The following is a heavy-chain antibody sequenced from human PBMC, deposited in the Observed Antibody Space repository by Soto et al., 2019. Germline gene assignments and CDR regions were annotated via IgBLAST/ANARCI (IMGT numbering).Heavy chain of an antibody. CDR2: ISDDGSTA. CDR3: ARGPRVSSTGTGAH. J-gene: IGHJ4*02. V-gene: IGHV3-74*01. CDR1: GFTFSAYW. Sequence: GGSLRLSCAVSGFTFSAYWIHWVRQVPGKGLTWVSRISDDGSTAAYEDSVGGRFVISRDNAKNSLYLEMNTLRADDSDLYYCARGPRVSSTGTGAHWGRGTLVTVCS. D-gene: IGHD1-1*01.